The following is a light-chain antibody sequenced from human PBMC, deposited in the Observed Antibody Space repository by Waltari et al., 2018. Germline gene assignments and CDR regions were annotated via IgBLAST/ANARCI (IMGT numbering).Light chain of an antibody. Sequence: SSELTQGPDVSVALGQTVKITCQGDSLSTSYASRYQVKPGQAPVLVLFGKEKRPSGIPDRISGYSSGTTSSLTITGAQAEDEADYYCHSRKGSDNQVVFGGGTKLTVL. CDR2: GKE. V-gene: IGLV3-19*01. CDR3: HSRKGSDNQVV. J-gene: IGLJ3*02. CDR1: SLSTSY.